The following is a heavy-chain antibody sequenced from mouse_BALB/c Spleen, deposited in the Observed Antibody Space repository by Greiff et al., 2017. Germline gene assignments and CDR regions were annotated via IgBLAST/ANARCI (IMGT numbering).Heavy chain of an antibody. V-gene: IGHV1-63*02. Sequence: VQLVESGAELVRPGTSVKISCKASGYTFTNYWLGWVKQRPGHGLEWIGDIYPGGGYTNYNEKFKGKATLTADTSSSTAYMQLSSLTSEDSAVYFCARDYGSSYGWYFDVWGAGTTVTVSS. CDR3: ARDYGSSYGWYFDV. D-gene: IGHD1-1*01. CDR1: GYTFTNYW. J-gene: IGHJ1*01. CDR2: IYPGGGYT.